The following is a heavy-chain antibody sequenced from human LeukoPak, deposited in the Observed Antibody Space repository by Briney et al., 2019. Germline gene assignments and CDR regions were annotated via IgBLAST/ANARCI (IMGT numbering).Heavy chain of an antibody. CDR3: ARIAADGGYFDY. Sequence: SGPTLVNPTQTLTLTCTFSGFSLSTSGVGVGWIRQPPGKALEWLALIYWDDDKLYSPSLKSRVTITKDTSKNQVVLTMTNMDPVDTATYYCARIAADGGYFDYWGQGTLVTVSS. V-gene: IGHV2-5*02. CDR1: GFSLSTSGVG. CDR2: IYWDDDK. D-gene: IGHD6-13*01. J-gene: IGHJ4*02.